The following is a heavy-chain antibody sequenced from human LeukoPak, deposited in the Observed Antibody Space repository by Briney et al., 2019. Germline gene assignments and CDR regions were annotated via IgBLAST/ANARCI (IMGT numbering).Heavy chain of an antibody. V-gene: IGHV4-39*07. J-gene: IGHJ4*02. CDR3: ARGPAVAYSSSFFDN. CDR1: GGSISSSSYY. D-gene: IGHD6-6*01. Sequence: PSETLSLTCTVSGGSISSSSYYWGWIRQPPGKGLEWIGSIYYSGSTSYNPSLKSRVTISVDRSKNKFSLNLSSVTAADTAVYYCARGPAVAYSSSFFDNWGQGTLITVSS. CDR2: IYYSGST.